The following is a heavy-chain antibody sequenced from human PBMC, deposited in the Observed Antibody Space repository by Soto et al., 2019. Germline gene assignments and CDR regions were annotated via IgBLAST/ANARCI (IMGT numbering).Heavy chain of an antibody. J-gene: IGHJ4*02. Sequence: SGDSASSTSAAWSWIRQSPSRGLEWLGRTYYRSKWYSDYAASVKSRITINPGTSKNQFSLQLNSVTPEDTAVYYCARGSYYSGWVWGQGALVTGSS. D-gene: IGHD6-19*01. CDR2: TYYRSKWYS. CDR1: GDSASSTSAA. V-gene: IGHV6-1*01. CDR3: ARGSYYSGWV.